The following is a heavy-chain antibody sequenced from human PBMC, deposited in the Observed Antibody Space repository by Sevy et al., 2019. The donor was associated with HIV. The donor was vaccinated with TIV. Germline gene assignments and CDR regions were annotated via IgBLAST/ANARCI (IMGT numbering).Heavy chain of an antibody. Sequence: GGSLRLSCAASGFTFSSYSMNWVRQAPGKGLEWVSSISSSSSYIYYADSVKGRFTISRDNAKNSLYLQMNSLRAEDTAVYYCARVQRDDFWSGYYKPTGAFDIWGQGTMVTVSS. CDR1: GFTFSSYS. CDR2: ISSSSSYI. J-gene: IGHJ3*02. V-gene: IGHV3-21*01. CDR3: ARVQRDDFWSGYYKPTGAFDI. D-gene: IGHD3-3*01.